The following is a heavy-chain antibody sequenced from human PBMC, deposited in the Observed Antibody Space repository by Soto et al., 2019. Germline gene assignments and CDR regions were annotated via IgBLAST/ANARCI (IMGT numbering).Heavy chain of an antibody. D-gene: IGHD5-12*01. J-gene: IGHJ5*02. CDR1: CGSIISGDYY. CDR3: ARAQGIVATIWWFDP. V-gene: IGHV4-30-4*01. Sequence: PSETLSLTCTFSCGSIISGDYYWGWIRQPPGKGLEWIGYIYYSGSTYYNPSLKSRVTISVDTSKNQFSLKLSSVTAADTAGYYCARAQGIVATIWWFDPLGQGTLVTVSS. CDR2: IYYSGST.